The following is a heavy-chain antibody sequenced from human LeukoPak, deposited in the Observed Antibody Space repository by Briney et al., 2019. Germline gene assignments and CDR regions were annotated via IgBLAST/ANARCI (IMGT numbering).Heavy chain of an antibody. Sequence: PGRSLRLSCAASGFTFSSYGMHWVRQAPGKGLEWVAVISYDGSNKYYADSVKGRFTISRDNSKNTLYLQMNSLRAEDTAVYYCAKDRGELRYSPRLPGFDPWGQGTLVTVSS. J-gene: IGHJ5*02. CDR2: ISYDGSNK. CDR3: AKDRGELRYSPRLPGFDP. D-gene: IGHD3-16*01. CDR1: GFTFSSYG. V-gene: IGHV3-30*18.